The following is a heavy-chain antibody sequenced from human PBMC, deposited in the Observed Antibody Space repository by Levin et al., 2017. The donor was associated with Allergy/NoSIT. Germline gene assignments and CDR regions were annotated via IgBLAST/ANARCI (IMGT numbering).Heavy chain of an antibody. V-gene: IGHV3-9*01. D-gene: IGHD1-26*01. CDR2: ISWNSGYI. CDR1: GFNFDDYG. Sequence: SLKISCAASGFNFDDYGMHWVRQAPGKGLEWVSGISWNSGYIGYADSVKGRFTISRDNAKNSLYLQMNSLRAEDTALYYCAKDIVESIGTNFDSWGQGILVTVSS. CDR3: AKDIVESIGTNFDS. J-gene: IGHJ4*02.